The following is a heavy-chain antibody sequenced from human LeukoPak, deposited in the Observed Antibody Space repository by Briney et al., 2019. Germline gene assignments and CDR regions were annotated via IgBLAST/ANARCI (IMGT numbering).Heavy chain of an antibody. CDR3: ARDSSGFYDSSGYSSDAFDL. CDR2: IYYSGST. Sequence: SETLSLTCAVYGGSFSGYYWSWIRQPPGKGLEWIGYIYYSGSTNYNPALKSRVTISVDTSKNQFSLKLRSVTAADTAVYYCARDSSGFYDSSGYSSDAFDLWGQGTVVTVSS. J-gene: IGHJ3*01. D-gene: IGHD3-22*01. V-gene: IGHV4-59*01. CDR1: GGSFSGYY.